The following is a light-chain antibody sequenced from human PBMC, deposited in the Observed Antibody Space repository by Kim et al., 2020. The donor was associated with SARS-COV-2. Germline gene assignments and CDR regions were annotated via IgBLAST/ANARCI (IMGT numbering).Light chain of an antibody. CDR1: QGIS. Sequence: AIQLTQSPSSLSASVGDRVTITCRASQGISRYQQKPGKAPKLLIYDASSLESGVPSRFSGSGSGTDFTLTISSLQPEDFATYYCQQFNSYPITFGQGTRLEIK. J-gene: IGKJ5*01. CDR3: QQFNSYPIT. CDR2: DAS. V-gene: IGKV1-13*02.